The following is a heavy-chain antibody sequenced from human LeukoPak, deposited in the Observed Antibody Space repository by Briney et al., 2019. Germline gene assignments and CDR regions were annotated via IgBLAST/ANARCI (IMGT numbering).Heavy chain of an antibody. J-gene: IGHJ4*02. CDR2: INHSGST. D-gene: IGHD5-18*01. V-gene: IGHV4-34*01. Sequence: PSETLSLTCAVYGGSFSGYYWSWIRQPPGKGLEWIGEINHSGSTNYNPSLKSRVTISVDTSKNQFSLKLSSETAADTAVYYCARGSSYGTPSDFDYWGQGTLVTVSS. CDR3: ARGSSYGTPSDFDY. CDR1: GGSFSGYY.